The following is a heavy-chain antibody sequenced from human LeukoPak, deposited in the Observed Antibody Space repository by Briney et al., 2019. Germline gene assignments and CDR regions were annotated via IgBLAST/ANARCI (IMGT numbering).Heavy chain of an antibody. D-gene: IGHD3-3*01. Sequence: ASVKVSCKASGYTFTSYYMHWVRQAPGQGLEWMGIINPSGGSSTYAQKFQGRVTMTSDTSTSTVYMELSSLRSEDTAMYYCARDPTVITSSRITIFGVAKSPHNWFDPWGQGTLVIVSS. CDR1: GYTFTSYY. V-gene: IGHV1-46*01. J-gene: IGHJ5*02. CDR3: ARDPTVITSSRITIFGVAKSPHNWFDP. CDR2: INPSGGSS.